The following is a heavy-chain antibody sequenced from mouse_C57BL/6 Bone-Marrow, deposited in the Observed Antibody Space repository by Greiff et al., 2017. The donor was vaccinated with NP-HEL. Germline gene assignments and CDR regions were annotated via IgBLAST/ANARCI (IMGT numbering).Heavy chain of an antibody. CDR1: GYSFTDYN. CDR3: ARRTTVVADYAMGG. D-gene: IGHD1-1*01. Sequence: VQLQQSGPELVKPGASVKISCKASGYSFTDYNMNWVKQSHGKSLEWIGVINPNYGTTSYNQKFKGKATLTVDQSSSTAYMQLNSLTSEDSAVYYCARRTTVVADYAMGGWGKGTSVTVDS. CDR2: INPNYGTT. V-gene: IGHV1-39*01. J-gene: IGHJ4*01.